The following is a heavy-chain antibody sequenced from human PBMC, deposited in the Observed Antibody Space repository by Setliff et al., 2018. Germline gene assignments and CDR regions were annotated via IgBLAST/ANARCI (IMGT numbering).Heavy chain of an antibody. CDR1: GFVFITYA. J-gene: IGHJ6*03. V-gene: IGHV1-69*10. D-gene: IGHD5-18*01. CDR3: AREGVDTRSSTDYRYYMDV. Sequence: GASVKVSCKTSGFVFITYAITWVRQAPGQGLEWMGGIIPILGNANYAQKLQGRLTMTTDTSTSTAYMELSSLTSADTAVYYCAREGVDTRSSTDYRYYMDVWGKGTTVTVS. CDR2: IIPILGNA.